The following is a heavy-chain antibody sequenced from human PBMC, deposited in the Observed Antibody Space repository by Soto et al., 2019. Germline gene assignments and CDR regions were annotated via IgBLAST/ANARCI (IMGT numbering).Heavy chain of an antibody. Sequence: GGSLRLSCAASGFTFSSYWMSWVRQAPGKGLEWVANIKQDGSEKYYVDSVKGRFAISRDNAKNSLYLQMNSLKASDTAMYYCTRHVRRGTTRDNWFDPWGQGTLVTVSS. V-gene: IGHV3-7*03. D-gene: IGHD1-7*01. J-gene: IGHJ5*02. CDR1: GFTFSSYW. CDR2: IKQDGSEK. CDR3: TRHVRRGTTRDNWFDP.